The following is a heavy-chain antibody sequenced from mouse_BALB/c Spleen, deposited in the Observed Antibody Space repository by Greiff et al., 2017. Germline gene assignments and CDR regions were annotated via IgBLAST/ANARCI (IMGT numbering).Heavy chain of an antibody. J-gene: IGHJ4*01. CDR3: ARSGDDGYYAYAMDY. V-gene: IGHV1-4*02. D-gene: IGHD2-3*01. Sequence: QVQLQQSAAELARPGASVKMSCKASGYTFTSYTMHWVKQRPGQGLEWIGYINPSSGYTEYNQKFKDKTTLTADKSSSTAYMQLSSLTSEDSAVYYCARSGDDGYYAYAMDYWGQGTSVTVSS. CDR2: INPSSGYT. CDR1: GYTFTSYT.